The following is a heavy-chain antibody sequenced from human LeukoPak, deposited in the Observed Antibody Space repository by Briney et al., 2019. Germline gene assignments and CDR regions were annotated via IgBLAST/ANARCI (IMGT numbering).Heavy chain of an antibody. CDR2: INYSEKP. D-gene: IGHD4-11*01. CDR3: ARSEINDYMNY. Sequence: SEPLSLTCSVSGYSIRSGYHWAWIRQPPGKGLEWIGSINYSEKPYYNPSLKSRVPISVDTSKNQFSLKMTSVTAADTAFYFCARSEINDYMNYWGQGMPVTVSS. V-gene: IGHV4-38-2*02. CDR1: GYSIRSGYH. J-gene: IGHJ4*02.